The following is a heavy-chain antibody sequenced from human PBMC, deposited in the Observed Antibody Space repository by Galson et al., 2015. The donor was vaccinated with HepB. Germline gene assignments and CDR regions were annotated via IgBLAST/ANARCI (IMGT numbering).Heavy chain of an antibody. CDR3: ARAGDLMEVDEAFYI. V-gene: IGHV3-21*01. Sequence: SLRLSCAASGFTFSDYNMNWVRQAPGKGLEWVSAISTGSSHTFYADSVKGRFTISRANAEKSLFLQMKSQRVHDTAIYYCARAGDLMEVDEAFYIWGQGTMVTVPS. J-gene: IGHJ3*02. CDR1: GFTFSDYN. D-gene: IGHD7-27*01. CDR2: ISTGSSHT.